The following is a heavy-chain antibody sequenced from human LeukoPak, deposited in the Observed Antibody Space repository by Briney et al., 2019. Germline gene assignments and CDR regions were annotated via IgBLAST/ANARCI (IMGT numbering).Heavy chain of an antibody. J-gene: IGHJ4*02. CDR3: ARTRYYYHSRSYGAPYYFDY. Sequence: SETLSLTCAVSGVSISSNSYYWRWIRQPPGKGLEWIGSIYYSGSTYYNPSLKSRVTISVDTSKNQFSLKLSSVTAADTDVYYCARTRYYYHSRSYGAPYYFDYWGQGTLVTVSS. CDR1: GVSISSNSYY. CDR2: IYYSGST. D-gene: IGHD3-10*01. V-gene: IGHV4-39*01.